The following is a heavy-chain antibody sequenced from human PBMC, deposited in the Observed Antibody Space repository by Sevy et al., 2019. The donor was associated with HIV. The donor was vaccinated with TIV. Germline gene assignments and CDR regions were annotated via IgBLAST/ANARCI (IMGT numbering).Heavy chain of an antibody. CDR3: ARTTSGWFDY. CDR1: GDSVSSNSVA. Sequence: SQTLSLTCAISGDSVSSNSVAFNWIRQSPSRGLEWLGMTYYRSTWHNDYAVSVKCRITINPDTSKNQFSLKLNSVTPEETAVYYCARTTSGWFDYWGKGTPVTVS. J-gene: IGHJ4*02. D-gene: IGHD6-19*01. CDR2: TYYRSTWHN. V-gene: IGHV6-1*01.